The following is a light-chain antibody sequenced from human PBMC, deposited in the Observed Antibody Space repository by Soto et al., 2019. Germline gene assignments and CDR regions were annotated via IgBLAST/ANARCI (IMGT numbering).Light chain of an antibody. V-gene: IGKV3-20*01. CDR3: QQYNNWPPWT. CDR1: QSVSSSY. Sequence: EIVLTQSPGTLSLPPGERATLSCRASQSVSSSYLAWYQQKPGQAPRLLIYGASSRATGIPDRFSGSGSGTEFTLTISSLQSEDFAVYYCQQYNNWPPWTFGQGTKVDIK. CDR2: GAS. J-gene: IGKJ1*01.